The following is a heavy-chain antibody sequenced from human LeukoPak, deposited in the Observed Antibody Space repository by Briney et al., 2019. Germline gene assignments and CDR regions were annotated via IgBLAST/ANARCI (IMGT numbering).Heavy chain of an antibody. D-gene: IGHD6-19*01. Sequence: GASVKASCKXSGYTFTGYYMHWVRQAPGQGLEWMGRINPNSGGTNYAQKFQGRVTMTRDTSISTAYMELSRLRSDDTAVYYCATNSQWLVGNWFDPWGQGTLVTVSS. V-gene: IGHV1-2*06. CDR1: GYTFTGYY. CDR3: ATNSQWLVGNWFDP. J-gene: IGHJ5*02. CDR2: INPNSGGT.